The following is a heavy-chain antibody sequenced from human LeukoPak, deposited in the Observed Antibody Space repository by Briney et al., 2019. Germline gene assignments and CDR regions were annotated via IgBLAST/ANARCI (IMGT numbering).Heavy chain of an antibody. Sequence: GGSLRLSCAASGFTFSSYAMHWVRQAPGKGLEWVAVISYDGSNKYYADSVKGRFTISRDNSKNTLYLQMNSLRAEDTAVYYCARGRPVTIFSNVYYYYGMDVWGQGTTVTVSS. V-gene: IGHV3-30-3*01. CDR1: GFTFSSYA. D-gene: IGHD3-9*01. J-gene: IGHJ6*02. CDR2: ISYDGSNK. CDR3: ARGRPVTIFSNVYYYYGMDV.